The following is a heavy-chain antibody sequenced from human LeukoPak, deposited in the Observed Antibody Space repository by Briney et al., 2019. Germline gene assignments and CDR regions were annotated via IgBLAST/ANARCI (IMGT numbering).Heavy chain of an antibody. V-gene: IGHV4-59*01. D-gene: IGHD6-13*01. J-gene: IGHJ5*02. Sequence: SETLSLTCTVSGGSISSYYWNWIRQPPGKGLEWIGYIYYRGSTSYNPSLQSRVTISIDTSKNQFSLKLSSVTAADTAVYYCARGYSRLNWFDPWGQGTLVTVSS. CDR3: ARGYSRLNWFDP. CDR2: IYYRGST. CDR1: GGSISSYY.